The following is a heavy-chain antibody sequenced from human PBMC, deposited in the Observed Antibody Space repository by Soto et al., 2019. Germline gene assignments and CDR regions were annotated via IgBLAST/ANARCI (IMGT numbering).Heavy chain of an antibody. V-gene: IGHV3-33*01. Sequence: GGSLRLSCAASGFSFSSYGMHWVRQAPGKGLEWVAVIWYDESKKYYADSLKGRFTISRDNSKNTLYLQMNSLRAEDTAVYYCARPIDGYTPPGVYFDYWGQGTLVTVSS. D-gene: IGHD5-12*01. CDR3: ARPIDGYTPPGVYFDY. CDR2: IWYDESKK. J-gene: IGHJ4*02. CDR1: GFSFSSYG.